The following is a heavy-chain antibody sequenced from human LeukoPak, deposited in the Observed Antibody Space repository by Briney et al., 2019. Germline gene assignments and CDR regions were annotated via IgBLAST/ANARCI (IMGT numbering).Heavy chain of an antibody. J-gene: IGHJ4*02. CDR1: GFTFSDYY. CDR2: MRGDGNAK. D-gene: IGHD6-6*01. V-gene: IGHV3-11*01. CDR3: ARRNKQLPASDY. Sequence: GGSLRLSCVASGFTFSDYYMAWVRQAPGKGLEWVSYMRGDGNAKYYGDSVRGRFTISGDPAKNAMYLQMNSLRDDDTAVYYCARRNKQLPASDYWGQGTLVTVSS.